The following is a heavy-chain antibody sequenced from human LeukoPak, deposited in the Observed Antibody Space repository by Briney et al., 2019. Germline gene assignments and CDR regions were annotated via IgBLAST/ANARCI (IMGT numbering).Heavy chain of an antibody. J-gene: IGHJ4*02. Sequence: GGSLRLSCAASGFTLSSHDMTWVRQAPGRGLEWVSTLRGSGVGTYYADSVKGRFTVSRDNSKNALFLQMNSLRAEDTAVYYCAKDRSTTAMTFFDYWGQGTLVTVSS. CDR1: GFTLSSHD. D-gene: IGHD1-1*01. V-gene: IGHV3-23*01. CDR3: AKDRSTTAMTFFDY. CDR2: LRGSGVGT.